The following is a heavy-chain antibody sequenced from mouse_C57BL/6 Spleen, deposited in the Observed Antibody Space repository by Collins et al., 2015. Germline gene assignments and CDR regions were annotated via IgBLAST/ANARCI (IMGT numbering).Heavy chain of an antibody. V-gene: IGHV1-82*01. J-gene: IGHJ2*01. D-gene: IGHD1-1*01. CDR2: IYPGDGDT. CDR1: GYAFSSSW. Sequence: QVQLQQSGPELVKPGASVKISCKASGYAFSSSWMNWVKQRPGKGLEWIGRIYPGDGDTNYNGKFKGKATLTADKSSSTAYMQLSSLTSEDSAVYFCAVYGTLDYWGQGTTLTVSS. CDR3: AVYGTLDY.